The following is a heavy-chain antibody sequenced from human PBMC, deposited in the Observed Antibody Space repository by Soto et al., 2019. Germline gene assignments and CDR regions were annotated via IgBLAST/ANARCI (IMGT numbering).Heavy chain of an antibody. D-gene: IGHD1-7*01. CDR2: IYHSGST. Sequence: QVQLQESGPGLVKPSGTLSLTCAVSGGSISSSIWWSWVRQPPGKGLEWIGEIYHSGSTNYNTSLKSRVTISVDKSKNQCSLKLSSVTAADTAVYYCASKRWELPNWFDPWGQGTLVTVSS. V-gene: IGHV4-4*02. CDR1: GGSISSSIW. CDR3: ASKRWELPNWFDP. J-gene: IGHJ5*02.